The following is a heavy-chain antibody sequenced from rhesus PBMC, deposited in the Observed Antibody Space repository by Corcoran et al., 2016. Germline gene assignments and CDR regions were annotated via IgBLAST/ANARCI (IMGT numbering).Heavy chain of an antibody. CDR1: GGSISSSY. D-gene: IGHD2-15*01. CDR2: IYGSGSST. J-gene: IGHJ4*01. V-gene: IGHV4-169*02. Sequence: QLQLQESGPGLVKPSETLSVTCAVSGGSISSSYWSWIRQAPGKGLEWIGYIYGSGSSTNYNPSLKSRSTLSVDTSMNQLSLKLSSVTTADTAVYYCAREGEYCSSTYCSSSYYFDYWGQGVLVTVSS. CDR3: AREGEYCSSTYCSSSYYFDY.